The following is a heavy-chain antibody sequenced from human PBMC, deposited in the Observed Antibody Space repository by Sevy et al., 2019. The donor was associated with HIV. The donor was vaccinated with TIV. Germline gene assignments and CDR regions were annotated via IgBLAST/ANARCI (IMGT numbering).Heavy chain of an antibody. D-gene: IGHD3-3*01. CDR3: ARDLELGLPSAFDI. V-gene: IGHV1-69*06. J-gene: IGHJ3*02. CDR2: IIPIFGTA. Sequence: ASVKVSCKASGGTFSSYAISWVRQAPGQGLEWMGGIIPIFGTANYAQKFQGRVTITADKSTSTAYMELSSLRSEDTAVYYCARDLELGLPSAFDIWGQGTMVTVSS. CDR1: GGTFSSYA.